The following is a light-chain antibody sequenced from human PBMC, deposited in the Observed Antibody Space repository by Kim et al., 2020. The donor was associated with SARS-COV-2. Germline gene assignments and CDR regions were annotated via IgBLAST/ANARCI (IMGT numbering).Light chain of an antibody. CDR3: QVWDSSSDHPV. CDR2: YES. CDR1: NSGSKS. V-gene: IGLV3-21*04. Sequence: PGKTARITCGGNNSGSKSVHWYQQKPGQAPVLVIYYESDRPSGIPERFSGSNSGNTATLTISRVEAGDEADYYCQVWDSSSDHPVFGGGTQLTVL. J-gene: IGLJ2*01.